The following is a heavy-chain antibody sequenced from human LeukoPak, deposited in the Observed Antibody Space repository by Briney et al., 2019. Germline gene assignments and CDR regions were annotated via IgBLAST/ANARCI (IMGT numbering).Heavy chain of an antibody. CDR2: INPSGGST. D-gene: IGHD5-12*01. V-gene: IGHV1-46*01. Sequence: ASVKVSCKASGYTFTSYYMHWVRQAPGQGLEWMGIINPSGGSTSYAQKFQGRVTMTRDMSTSTVYMELSSLRSEDTAVYYCARDGSGYSGSSLNYYYYMDVWGKGTTVTVSS. J-gene: IGHJ6*03. CDR3: ARDGSGYSGSSLNYYYYMDV. CDR1: GYTFTSYY.